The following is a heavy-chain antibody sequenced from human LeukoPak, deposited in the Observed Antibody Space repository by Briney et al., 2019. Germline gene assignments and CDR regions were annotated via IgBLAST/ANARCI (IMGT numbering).Heavy chain of an antibody. CDR2: IYYSGST. Sequence: SETLSLTCTVSGGSTSSGDYYWSWIRQPPGKGLEWIGYIYYSGSTYYNPSLKSRVTISVDTSKNQFSLKLSSVTAADTAVYYCASTAVDHNWFDPWGQGTLVTVSS. J-gene: IGHJ5*02. D-gene: IGHD2-21*02. CDR1: GGSTSSGDYY. V-gene: IGHV4-30-4*01. CDR3: ASTAVDHNWFDP.